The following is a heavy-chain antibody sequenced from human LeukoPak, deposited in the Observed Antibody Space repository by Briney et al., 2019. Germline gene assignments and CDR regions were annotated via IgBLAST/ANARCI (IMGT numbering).Heavy chain of an antibody. Sequence: GGSLRLSCAVSGFSVSGYWMTWVRQAPGKGLEWVANIKQDGSEKNYVDSVKGRFTISRDNAENSLFLQMNSLRAEDTAVYYCARGVFGSSAFDIWGQGTMVTVSS. CDR2: IKQDGSEK. CDR3: ARGVFGSSAFDI. CDR1: GFSVSGYW. D-gene: IGHD6-13*01. J-gene: IGHJ3*02. V-gene: IGHV3-7*03.